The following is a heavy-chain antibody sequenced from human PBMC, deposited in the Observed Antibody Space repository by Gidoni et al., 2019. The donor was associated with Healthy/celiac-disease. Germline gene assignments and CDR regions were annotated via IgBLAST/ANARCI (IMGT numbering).Heavy chain of an antibody. CDR3: AREERGRAFDI. CDR1: GSSFSSYA. J-gene: IGHJ3*02. CDR2: IIPIFGTA. D-gene: IGHD2-15*01. Sequence: GSSFSSYAISWVRQAPGQGLEWMGGIIPIFGTANYAQKFQGRVTITADESTSTAYMELSSLRSEDTAVYYCAREERGRAFDIWGQGTMVTVSS. V-gene: IGHV1-69*01.